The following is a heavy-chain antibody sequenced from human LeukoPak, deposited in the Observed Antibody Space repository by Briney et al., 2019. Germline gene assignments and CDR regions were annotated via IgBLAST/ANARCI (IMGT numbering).Heavy chain of an antibody. CDR3: AREFSGSWYYFDY. CDR1: GYTFTSCY. J-gene: IGHJ4*02. D-gene: IGHD1-26*01. CDR2: INPSGGST. V-gene: IGHV1-46*01. Sequence: GASVKVSCKASGYTFTSCYMHWARQAPGQGLEWRGIINPSGGSTSYAQKFQGRVTMTRDMSTSTVYMELSSLRSEDTAVYYCAREFSGSWYYFDYWGQGTLVTVSS.